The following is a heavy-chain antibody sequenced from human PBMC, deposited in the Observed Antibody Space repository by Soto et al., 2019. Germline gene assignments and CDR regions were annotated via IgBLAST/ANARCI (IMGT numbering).Heavy chain of an antibody. Sequence: QVQLVESGGGVVQPGRSLRLSCAASGFTFSSYGMHWVRQAPGKGLEWVAVISYDGSNKYYADSVKGRFTISRDNSKNTLYLQMNSLRAEDTAVYYCAKDREYQVLFLDYWGQGTLVTVSS. CDR2: ISYDGSNK. CDR3: AKDREYQVLFLDY. V-gene: IGHV3-30*18. CDR1: GFTFSSYG. J-gene: IGHJ4*02. D-gene: IGHD2-2*01.